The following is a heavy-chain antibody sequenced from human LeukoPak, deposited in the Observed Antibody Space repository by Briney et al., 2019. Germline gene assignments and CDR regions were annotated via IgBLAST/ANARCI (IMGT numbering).Heavy chain of an antibody. Sequence: GGSLRLSCAASGFTVSSSYMSWVRQAPGKGLEWVSIIYTGGNTYYADSVKGRSTISRDTSKNTLYLQMNSLRDEDTAVYYCVRDSYGTSWGQGTLVTVSS. V-gene: IGHV3-66*01. CDR3: VRDSYGTS. J-gene: IGHJ5*02. CDR2: IYTGGNT. D-gene: IGHD3-16*01. CDR1: GFTVSSSY.